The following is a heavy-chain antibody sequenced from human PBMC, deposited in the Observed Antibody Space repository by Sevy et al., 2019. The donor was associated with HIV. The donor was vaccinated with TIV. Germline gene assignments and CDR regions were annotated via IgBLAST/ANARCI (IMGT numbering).Heavy chain of an antibody. CDR1: GFTFSANW. Sequence: GGSLRLSCAASGFTFSANWMNWVRQAPGKGLEWVANIKADGSDKHYVDSVEGRLTISRDNAKNLLFLQMNSLRVEDTAVYYCAYETFGRFESWGQGTLVTVSS. D-gene: IGHD3-16*01. CDR2: IKADGSDK. V-gene: IGHV3-7*01. J-gene: IGHJ4*02. CDR3: AYETFGRFES.